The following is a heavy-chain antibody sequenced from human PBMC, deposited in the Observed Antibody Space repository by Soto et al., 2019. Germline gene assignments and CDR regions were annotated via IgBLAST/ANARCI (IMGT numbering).Heavy chain of an antibody. D-gene: IGHD2-15*01. CDR3: AKEASGVVGPKDIVVVVAATRESEKGHGMDV. CDR2: ISGSGGST. Sequence: EVQLLESGGGLVQPGGSLRLSCAASGFTFSSYAMSWVRQAPGKGLEWVSAISGSGGSTYYADSVKGRFTISRDNSKNTLYLQMNSLRAEDTAVYYCAKEASGVVGPKDIVVVVAATRESEKGHGMDVWGQGTTVTVSS. CDR1: GFTFSSYA. V-gene: IGHV3-23*01. J-gene: IGHJ6*02.